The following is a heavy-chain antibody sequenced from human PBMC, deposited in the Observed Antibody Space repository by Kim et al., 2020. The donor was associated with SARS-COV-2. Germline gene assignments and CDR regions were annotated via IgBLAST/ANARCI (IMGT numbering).Heavy chain of an antibody. V-gene: IGHV4-34*01. CDR3: ARGPVGATTRGYFDY. Sequence: SETLSLICAVYGGSFSGYYWSWIRQPPGKGLEWIWEINHSGSTNYNPSLKSRVTISVDTSKNQFSLQLSSVTAADTAVYYCARGPVGATTRGYFDYWVQG. CDR2: INHSGST. CDR1: GGSFSGYY. D-gene: IGHD1-26*01. J-gene: IGHJ4*02.